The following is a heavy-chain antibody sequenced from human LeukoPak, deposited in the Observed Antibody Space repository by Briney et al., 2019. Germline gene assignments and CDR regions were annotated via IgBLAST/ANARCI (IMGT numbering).Heavy chain of an antibody. CDR2: IYYSGST. CDR1: GGSISSSSYY. Sequence: PSETLSLTCTVSGGSISSSSYYWGWIRQPPGKGLEWIGSIYYSGSTYYNPSLKSRVTISVDTSKNQFSLKLSSVTAADTAVYYCARVQTYYDFWSGYNHYFDYWGQGTLVTVSS. V-gene: IGHV4-39*07. J-gene: IGHJ4*02. D-gene: IGHD3-3*01. CDR3: ARVQTYYDFWSGYNHYFDY.